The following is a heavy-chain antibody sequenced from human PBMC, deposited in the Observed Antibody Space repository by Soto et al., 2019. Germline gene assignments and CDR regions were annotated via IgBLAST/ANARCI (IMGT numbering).Heavy chain of an antibody. J-gene: IGHJ5*02. CDR2: ISSSSSYI. V-gene: IGHV3-21*01. CDR3: ARVLDRITIFGAFDP. D-gene: IGHD3-3*01. CDR1: GFTFSSYS. Sequence: EVQLVESGGGLVKPGGSLRLSCAASGFTFSSYSMNWVRQAPGKGLEWVSSISSSSSYIYYADSVKGRFTISRDNAKNSLYLQMNSLRAEDTAVYYCARVLDRITIFGAFDPWGQGTLVTVSS.